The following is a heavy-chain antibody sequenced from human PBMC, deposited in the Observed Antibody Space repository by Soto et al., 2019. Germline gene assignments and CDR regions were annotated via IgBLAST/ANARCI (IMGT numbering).Heavy chain of an antibody. CDR3: ARGVVVVVAAPYYYGMDV. Sequence: SETLSLTCTVSGGSIISGGYYWSWISQHPGKGLEWIGYIYYSGSTYYNPSLKSRVTISVDTSKNQFSLKLSSVTAADTAVYYCARGVVVVVAAPYYYGMDVWGQGTTVTVSS. V-gene: IGHV4-31*03. J-gene: IGHJ6*02. D-gene: IGHD2-15*01. CDR2: IYYSGST. CDR1: GGSIISGGYY.